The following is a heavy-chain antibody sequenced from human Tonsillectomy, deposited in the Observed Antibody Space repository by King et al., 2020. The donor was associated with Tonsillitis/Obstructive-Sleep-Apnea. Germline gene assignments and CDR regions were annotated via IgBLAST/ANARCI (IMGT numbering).Heavy chain of an antibody. J-gene: IGHJ4*02. CDR3: ARDGAAAESPFDY. CDR1: GFSFSSYG. Sequence: QVQLVESGGGVVQPGRSLRLSCAASGFSFSSYGMLWVRQAPGKGLEWVAVIWYDGSYKYCADSVKGRFTISRDNSKNTLYLQMNNLRAADTAVYYCARDGAAAESPFDYWGQGTLVTVSS. V-gene: IGHV3-33*01. CDR2: IWYDGSYK. D-gene: IGHD2-15*01.